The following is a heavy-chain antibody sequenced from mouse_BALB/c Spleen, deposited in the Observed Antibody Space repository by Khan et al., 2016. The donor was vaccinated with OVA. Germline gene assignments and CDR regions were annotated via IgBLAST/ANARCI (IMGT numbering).Heavy chain of an antibody. CDR3: ARMAITIN. Sequence: EVELVESGGGLVQPGGSLKLSCAASGFTFSSYGMSWVRQTPDKRLELVATINSNGGSTYYPDSVKGRFTISRDNAKNTLYLQMSSLKSEDTAMYDGARMAITINWGQGTTRTVSS. J-gene: IGHJ2*01. CDR2: INSNGGST. V-gene: IGHV5-6-3*01. CDR1: GFTFSSYG. D-gene: IGHD1-3*01.